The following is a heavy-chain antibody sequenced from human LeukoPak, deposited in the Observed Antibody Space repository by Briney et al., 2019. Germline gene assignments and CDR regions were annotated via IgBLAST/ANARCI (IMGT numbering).Heavy chain of an antibody. J-gene: IGHJ1*01. CDR2: IYPGDSDT. CDR1: GYSFTSHW. Sequence: GESLKISCKGSGYSFTSHWIGWVRQMPGKGLEWMGIIYPGDSDTRYSPSFQGQGTISADNSISTPYLQWSSLKASDTAMYYCASPLPAYCGGDCYPEYFQHWGQGTLVTVSS. D-gene: IGHD2-21*02. V-gene: IGHV5-51*01. CDR3: ASPLPAYCGGDCYPEYFQH.